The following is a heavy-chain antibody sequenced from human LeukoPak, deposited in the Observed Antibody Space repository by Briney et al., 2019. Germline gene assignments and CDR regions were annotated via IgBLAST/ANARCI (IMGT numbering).Heavy chain of an antibody. CDR3: ARQAYYYDSSGYLRY. CDR2: ISAYNGNT. CDR1: GYSFTSYG. Sequence: ASVKVSCKASGYSFTSYGISWVRQAPGQGLEWMGWISAYNGNTNYAQKLQGRVTMTTDTSTSTAYMELRSLRSDDTAVYYCARQAYYYDSSGYLRYWGQGTLVTVSS. V-gene: IGHV1-18*01. J-gene: IGHJ4*02. D-gene: IGHD3-22*01.